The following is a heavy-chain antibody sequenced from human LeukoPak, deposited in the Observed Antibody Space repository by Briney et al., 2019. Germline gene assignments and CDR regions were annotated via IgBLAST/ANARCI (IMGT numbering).Heavy chain of an antibody. D-gene: IGHD6-13*01. J-gene: IGHJ4*02. CDR2: IYYSGST. V-gene: IGHV4-61*01. CDR1: GGSVSSGSYY. CDR3: ARDLRREQQLVLGY. Sequence: SETLSLTCTVSGGSVSSGSYYWSWIRQPPGKGLEWIGHIYYSGSTNYNPSLKSRVTISVDTSKNQFSLKLSSVTAADTAVYYCARDLRREQQLVLGYWGQGTLVTVSS.